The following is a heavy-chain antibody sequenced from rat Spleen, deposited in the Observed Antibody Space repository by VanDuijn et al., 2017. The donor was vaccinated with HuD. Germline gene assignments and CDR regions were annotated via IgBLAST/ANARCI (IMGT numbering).Heavy chain of an antibody. D-gene: IGHD2-1*01. CDR1: GFTFSNYG. CDR3: VTWGLDY. CDR2: ISPDGVNT. V-gene: IGHV5-19*01. Sequence: EVQLVESGGGLVQPGRSLKLSCAASGFTFSNYGMHWFRQAPTKGLEWVASISPDGVNTYYRDSVKGRFTFSRDNAKSTLYLQMDSLRSEDTATNYCVTWGLDYWGQGVMVTVSS. J-gene: IGHJ2*01.